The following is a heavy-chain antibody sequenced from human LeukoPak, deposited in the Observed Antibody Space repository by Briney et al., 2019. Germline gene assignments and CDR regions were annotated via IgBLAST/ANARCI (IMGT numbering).Heavy chain of an antibody. D-gene: IGHD3-10*01. CDR1: GFIFTNYE. V-gene: IGHV3-48*03. Sequence: GGSLRLSCAASGFIFTNYEMNWFRQAPGKGLEWVSYISTTDTTYYAESVKGRFTISRDNVKNLLYLQLNSLRAEDTAAYYCAFHGFNSGHWGQGAVVIVSS. CDR2: ISTTDTT. J-gene: IGHJ4*02. CDR3: AFHGFNSGH.